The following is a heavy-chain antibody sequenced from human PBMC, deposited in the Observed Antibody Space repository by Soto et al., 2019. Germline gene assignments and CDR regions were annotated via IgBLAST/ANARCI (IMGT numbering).Heavy chain of an antibody. D-gene: IGHD6-19*01. CDR2: IIPIFGTT. V-gene: IGHV1-69*12. Sequence: QVQLVQSGAEVKKPGSSVTVSCKASGGTFSSYAINWVRQAPGQGLEWVGGIIPIFGTTNYAQKFQGRVTLTAGESTTTADMELSTLRSDDTAVYYCARNEGSHYGMDVWGQGTTVTVSS. CDR3: ARNEGSHYGMDV. J-gene: IGHJ6*02. CDR1: GGTFSSYA.